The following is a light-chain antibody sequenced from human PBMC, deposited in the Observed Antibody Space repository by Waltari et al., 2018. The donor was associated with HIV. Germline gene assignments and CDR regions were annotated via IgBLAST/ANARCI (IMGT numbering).Light chain of an antibody. CDR3: SSYTTMNTVV. V-gene: IGLV2-14*03. CDR1: SSAVGVFNY. CDR2: DVN. J-gene: IGLJ1*01. Sequence: QSALTQPASVSGSPGQSITLSCTGPSSAVGVFNYVSWYQQHPGKPPKLMLHDVNSRPSGVSNRFSGSKSGYTASLTISGLQAEDEAEYFCSSYTTMNTVVFGTGTKVTVL.